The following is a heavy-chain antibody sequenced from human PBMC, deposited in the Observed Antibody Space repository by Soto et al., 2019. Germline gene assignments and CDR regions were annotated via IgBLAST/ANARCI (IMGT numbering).Heavy chain of an antibody. CDR1: GGSVSGANYY. Sequence: QVQLQQWGAGLLKPSETLSLTCAVYGGSVSGANYYWSWIRQPPGKGLEWIGEMSHSGGTHFNPSPVSLVTLSVDTSTNQFSRKMSSVTAADTALYYCARVERGTATTVVDAFDIWGPGTMVTVSS. CDR3: ARVERGTATTVVDAFDI. V-gene: IGHV4-34*01. CDR2: MSHSGGT. D-gene: IGHD1-1*01. J-gene: IGHJ3*02.